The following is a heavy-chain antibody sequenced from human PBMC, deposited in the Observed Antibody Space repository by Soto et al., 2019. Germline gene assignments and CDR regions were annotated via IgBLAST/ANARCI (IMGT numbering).Heavy chain of an antibody. J-gene: IGHJ5*02. D-gene: IGHD6-19*01. Sequence: EVQLLESGGGLVQPGGSLRLSSAASGFTFDNYARTWVRQAPGKGLEWVSALTASGTNTHYADSVKDRFVIFRDNSKNTLYLQMHRLTAADTAIYFCAQGGYSSGSYLALATWGQGTLVTVSS. CDR2: LTASGTNT. CDR1: GFTFDNYA. CDR3: AQGGYSSGSYLALAT. V-gene: IGHV3-23*01.